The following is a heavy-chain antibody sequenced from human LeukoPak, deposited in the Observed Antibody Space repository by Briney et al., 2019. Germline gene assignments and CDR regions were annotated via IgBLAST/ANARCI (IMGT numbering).Heavy chain of an antibody. CDR3: VTARIAVAGTMGDY. V-gene: IGHV3-64D*06. J-gene: IGHJ4*02. Sequence: PGGSLRLSCSASGFTFSSYAMHWVRQAPGKGLEYASAISSNGGSTYYADSVKGRFTISRDNSKNTLYLQMSSLRAEDTAVYYCVTARIAVAGTMGDYWGQGTLVTVSS. D-gene: IGHD6-19*01. CDR2: ISSNGGST. CDR1: GFTFSSYA.